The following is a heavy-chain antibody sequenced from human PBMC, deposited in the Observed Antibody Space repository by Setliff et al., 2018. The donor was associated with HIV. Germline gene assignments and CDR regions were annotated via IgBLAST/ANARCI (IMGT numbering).Heavy chain of an antibody. D-gene: IGHD3-10*01. CDR2: IYYSGNT. CDR3: ARRLLRGVRGPPCFDY. J-gene: IGHJ4*02. V-gene: IGHV4-39*01. CDR1: GVSTSSSSYY. Sequence: SESLSLTCTVSGVSTSSSSYYWGWIRQPPGKGLDWIGYIYYSGNTYYNPPLKSRLTVSVDTSKNQFSLILTSVTAADTAVYYCARRLLRGVRGPPCFDYWGQGTLVTVSS.